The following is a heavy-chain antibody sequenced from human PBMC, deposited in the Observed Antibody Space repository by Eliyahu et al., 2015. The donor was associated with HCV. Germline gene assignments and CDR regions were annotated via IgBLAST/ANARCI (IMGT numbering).Heavy chain of an antibody. CDR2: IYYSGST. CDR1: GGSISSYY. V-gene: IGHV4-59*01. CDR3: ARESIAVAGSGGLDY. D-gene: IGHD6-19*01. J-gene: IGHJ4*02. Sequence: QVQLQESGPGLVKPSETLSLTCTVSGGSISSYYWSWIRQPPGKGLEWIGYIYYSGSTNYXPSLKSRVTISVDTSKNQFXLKLSSVTAADTAVYYCARESIAVAGSGGLDYWGQGTLVTVSS.